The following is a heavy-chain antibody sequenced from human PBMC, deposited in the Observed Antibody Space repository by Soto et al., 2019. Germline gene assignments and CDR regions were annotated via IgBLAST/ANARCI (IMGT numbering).Heavy chain of an antibody. J-gene: IGHJ6*02. CDR3: AISLVREITKEYHYGVAV. CDR2: ISWNSGSI. V-gene: IGHV3-9*01. CDR1: GFTFADYA. Sequence: GGSLRLSCAASGFTFADYAMNWVRQAPGKGLEWVAGISWNSGSIGYVDSVKGRFTISRDNAKNSLYLQMNSLRAEDTAVYYCAISLVREITKEYHYGVAVGGQGTRVTVPS. D-gene: IGHD3-10*01.